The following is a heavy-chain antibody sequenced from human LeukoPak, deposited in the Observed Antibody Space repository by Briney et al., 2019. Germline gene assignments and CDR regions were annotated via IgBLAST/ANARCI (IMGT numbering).Heavy chain of an antibody. CDR3: ARDHCASTGCYEDYYYGLDV. D-gene: IGHD2-2*01. CDR1: GYTFSGNY. V-gene: IGHV1-2*02. J-gene: IGHJ6*02. CDR2: IKPISGGT. Sequence: ASVKVSCKASGYTFSGNYIQWVRQAPGQGLEWMGWIKPISGGTNYAQNFQGRVTVTRDTSISTVYMELSRLTSDDTAVYYCARDHCASTGCYEDYYYGLDVWGQGTTVTVSS.